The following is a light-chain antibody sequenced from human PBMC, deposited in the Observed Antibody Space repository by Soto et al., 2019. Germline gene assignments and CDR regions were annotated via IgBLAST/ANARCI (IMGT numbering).Light chain of an antibody. CDR1: SSDVGSYNL. Sequence: QSALTQPASVSGSPGQSITISCTGTSSDVGSYNLVSWYQQQPGKAPKLMIYEGSKRPSGVSNRFSGSKSGNTASLTISGLQAEDEADYYCCSYAGSSTFDVVFGGGTKVTFL. V-gene: IGLV2-23*03. CDR3: CSYAGSSTFDVV. CDR2: EGS. J-gene: IGLJ2*01.